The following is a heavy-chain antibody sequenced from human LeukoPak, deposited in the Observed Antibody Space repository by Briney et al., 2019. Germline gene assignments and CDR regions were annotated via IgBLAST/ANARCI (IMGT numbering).Heavy chain of an antibody. V-gene: IGHV3-21*01. D-gene: IGHD3-3*01. J-gene: IGHJ4*02. CDR3: ASGNFDFWSGPNDY. CDR1: GFTFSSYS. CDR2: ISSSSSYI. Sequence: PGGSLRLSCAASGFTFSSYSMNWDRQAPGKGLKWVSSISSSSSYIYYADSVKGRFTISRDNAKNSLYLQMNSLRAEDTAVYYCASGNFDFWSGPNDYWGQGTLVTVSS.